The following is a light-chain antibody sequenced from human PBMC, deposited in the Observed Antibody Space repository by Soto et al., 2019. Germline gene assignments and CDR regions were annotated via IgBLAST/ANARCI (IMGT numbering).Light chain of an antibody. CDR1: QGIRND. V-gene: IGKV1-13*02. CDR2: DAS. Sequence: AIQLTQSPSSLSASVGDRVTITCRASQGIRNDLGWYQQKPGKAPKVLIYDASNLESGVPSRFSGSGSGTEFILTINSLQPDDFATYYCQHYGGMWAFGQGTKVDI. CDR3: QHYGGMWA. J-gene: IGKJ1*01.